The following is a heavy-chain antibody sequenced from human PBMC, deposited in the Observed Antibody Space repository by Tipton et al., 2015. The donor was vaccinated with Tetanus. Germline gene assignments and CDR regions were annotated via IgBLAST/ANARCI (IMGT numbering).Heavy chain of an antibody. Sequence: TLSLTCSVSGGSISYTNYYWGWIRQAPGKGLEWIGSIYNTGNAYSNPALTSRVTMSVDASMIQFSRRLRSVTAADTAMYYCARLSSSANDAHGFDIWGQGTMVTVSS. CDR2: IYNTGNA. CDR1: GGSISYTNYY. J-gene: IGHJ3*02. CDR3: ARLSSSANDAHGFDI. D-gene: IGHD2-8*01. V-gene: IGHV4-39*01.